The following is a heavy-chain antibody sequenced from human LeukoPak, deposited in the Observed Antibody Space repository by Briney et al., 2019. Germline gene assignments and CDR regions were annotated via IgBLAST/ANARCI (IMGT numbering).Heavy chain of an antibody. CDR3: AKFHATWYGDT. J-gene: IGHJ4*02. Sequence: GESLKISCQGSGYHFATYWIVWVRQLPGKGLEWMGIIYPGSSHTRYSPSFQGQVTISADTSISTAYLHWSSLQSSDTAMYYCAKFHATWYGDTWGQGTLVTVSS. D-gene: IGHD6-13*01. V-gene: IGHV5-51*01. CDR1: GYHFATYW. CDR2: IYPGSSHT.